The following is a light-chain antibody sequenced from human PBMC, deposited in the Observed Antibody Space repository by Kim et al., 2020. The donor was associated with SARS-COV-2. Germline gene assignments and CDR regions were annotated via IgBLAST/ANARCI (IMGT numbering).Light chain of an antibody. V-gene: IGLV2-11*01. Sequence: TSCTTRSSDDVGNNYVSCYQQQPGKAPTLMIYYDSKRPSGVPARFSGSNTCNTAALTIIGLQAADEAAYYRCASEGSYATWVFGGGTQLTVL. CDR1: SSDDVGNNY. CDR2: YDS. J-gene: IGLJ3*02. CDR3: CASEGSYATWV.